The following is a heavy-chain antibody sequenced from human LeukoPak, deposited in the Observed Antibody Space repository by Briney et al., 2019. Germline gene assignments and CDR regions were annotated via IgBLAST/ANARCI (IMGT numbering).Heavy chain of an antibody. Sequence: GSLRLSCAASGFTFSNYWVHWVRHAPGRGLVWVSRINRDGSTAKYADSVKGRFTFSRDNAKHTLNLQMNSLRAEDTAVYYCARDKKSGESSEIDYWGQGTLVTVSS. J-gene: IGHJ4*02. CDR1: GFTFSNYW. D-gene: IGHD3-10*01. CDR3: ARDKKSGESSEIDY. V-gene: IGHV3-74*03. CDR2: INRDGSTA.